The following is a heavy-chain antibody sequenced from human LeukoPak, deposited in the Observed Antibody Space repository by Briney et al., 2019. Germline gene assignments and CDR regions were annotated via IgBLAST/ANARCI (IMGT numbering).Heavy chain of an antibody. CDR2: IYHSGCT. D-gene: IGHD6-13*01. Sequence: SQTLSFTCAVSGGSISSGGYSWSWIWQPPVKGLEWIGYIYHSGCTYYNPSLKSRVSISVDRSKNQFSLKLNSVTAEDTAVYYCVRTTTGDWGRWYDNDYWGRETLVTVSS. J-gene: IGHJ4*03. V-gene: IGHV4-30-2*01. CDR3: VRTTTGDWGRWYDNDY. CDR1: GGSISSGGYS.